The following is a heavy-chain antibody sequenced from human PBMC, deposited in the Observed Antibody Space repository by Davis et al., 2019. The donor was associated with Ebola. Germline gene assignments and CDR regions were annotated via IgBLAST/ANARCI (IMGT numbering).Heavy chain of an antibody. CDR2: IKQAGSEK. Sequence: GESLKISCAASGFTFSSYWMSWVRQAPGKRLEWVANIKQAGSEKYYVDSVKGRFTISRDNAKNSLYLQMNSLRAEDTAVYYCARGPTWIQLWLRAFDIWGQGTMVTVSS. V-gene: IGHV3-7*01. CDR1: GFTFSSYW. CDR3: ARGPTWIQLWLRAFDI. D-gene: IGHD5-18*01. J-gene: IGHJ3*02.